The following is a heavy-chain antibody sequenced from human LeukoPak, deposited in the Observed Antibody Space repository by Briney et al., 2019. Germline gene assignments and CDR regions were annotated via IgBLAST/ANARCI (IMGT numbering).Heavy chain of an antibody. CDR1: GFTFSGSA. CDR2: IRSKANSYAT. CDR3: AKDWNGYYYGSGSPPLDY. Sequence: PGGSLKLSCAASGFTFSGSAMHWVRQASGKGLEWVGRIRSKANSYATAYAASVKGRFTISRDDSKNTAYLQMNSLRAEDTAVYYCAKDWNGYYYGSGSPPLDYWGQGTLVTVSS. D-gene: IGHD3-10*01. V-gene: IGHV3-73*01. J-gene: IGHJ4*02.